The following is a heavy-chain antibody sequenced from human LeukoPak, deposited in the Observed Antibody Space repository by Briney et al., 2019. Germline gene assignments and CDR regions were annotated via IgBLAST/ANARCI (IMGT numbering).Heavy chain of an antibody. Sequence: SETLSLTCTVSGGSISSSSYYWGWIRQPPGKGLEWIGSIYYSGSTYYNPSLKSRVTISVDTSKNQFSLKLSSVTAADTAVYYCARGLSTLDYYDSSGYAYWGQGTLVTVSS. J-gene: IGHJ4*02. CDR2: IYYSGST. CDR3: ARGLSTLDYYDSSGYAY. CDR1: GGSISSSSYY. D-gene: IGHD3-22*01. V-gene: IGHV4-39*07.